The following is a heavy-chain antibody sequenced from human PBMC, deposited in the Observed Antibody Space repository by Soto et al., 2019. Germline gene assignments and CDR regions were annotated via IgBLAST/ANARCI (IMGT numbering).Heavy chain of an antibody. V-gene: IGHV4-31*03. J-gene: IGHJ5*02. CDR1: GGSISSGGYY. CDR2: IYYSGST. D-gene: IGHD1-20*01. CDR3: ARAHNWHLGWFDP. Sequence: SETLSLTCTVSGGSISSGGYYWSWIRQHPGKGLEWIGYIYYSGSTYYNPSLKSRVTISVDTSKNQFSLKLSSVTAADTAVYYCARAHNWHLGWFDPWGQGTLVTVSS.